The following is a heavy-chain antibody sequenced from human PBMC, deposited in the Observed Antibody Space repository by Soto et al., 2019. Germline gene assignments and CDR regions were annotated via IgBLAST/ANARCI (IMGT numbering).Heavy chain of an antibody. V-gene: IGHV1-18*01. CDR1: GYTFSTYP. D-gene: IGHD6-13*01. Sequence: GASVKVSCKTSGYTFSTYPISWVRQAPGQGLEWVGWISTYNGKTNYGQKFQGRVTITTDTSTSTAYMDLRILRSDDTAVYYCARDRVEAALGTFDQWGQGTLVTVSS. CDR3: ARDRVEAALGTFDQ. CDR2: ISTYNGKT. J-gene: IGHJ4*02.